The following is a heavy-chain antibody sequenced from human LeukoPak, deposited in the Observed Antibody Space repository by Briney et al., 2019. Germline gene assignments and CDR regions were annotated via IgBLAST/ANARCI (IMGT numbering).Heavy chain of an antibody. CDR1: GGSISSSSYY. CDR3: ARGLSSGSYDRISVFDP. D-gene: IGHD1-26*01. Sequence: PSETLSLTCTVSGGSISSSSYYWAWIRQPPGKELKWIGSIFYSGSTYYNPSLRGRVTISVDTSQNQFSLKLSSVAAADTAVYYCARGLSSGSYDRISVFDPWGQGTLVTVSS. V-gene: IGHV4-39*01. J-gene: IGHJ5*02. CDR2: IFYSGST.